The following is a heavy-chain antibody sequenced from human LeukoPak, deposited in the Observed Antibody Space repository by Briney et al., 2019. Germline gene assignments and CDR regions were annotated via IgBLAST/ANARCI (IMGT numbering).Heavy chain of an antibody. Sequence: GGSLRLSCAASGFTFSSYSMTWVRQAPGKGLEWVSYISSSSTIYYADSVKGRFTISRDNAKNSLYLQMNSLRAEDTAVYYCARDTRAREVRGVPLRYYYGMDVWGQGTTVTVSS. V-gene: IGHV3-48*04. CDR1: GFTFSSYS. J-gene: IGHJ6*02. D-gene: IGHD3-10*01. CDR3: ARDTRAREVRGVPLRYYYGMDV. CDR2: ISSSSTI.